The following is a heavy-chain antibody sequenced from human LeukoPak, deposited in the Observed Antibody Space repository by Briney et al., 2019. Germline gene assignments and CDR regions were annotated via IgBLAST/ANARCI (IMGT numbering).Heavy chain of an antibody. Sequence: ASVKVSFKASGYTFTVGYVHWVRQAPGQGLEWMGWINPDSGDTHYLQKFQGRVTMTRDTSISTAYMELSRLRSDDTVVYYCARDQLPYGSGSCLGYWGQGTLVTVSS. J-gene: IGHJ4*02. CDR3: ARDQLPYGSGSCLGY. CDR1: GYTFTVGY. V-gene: IGHV1-2*02. D-gene: IGHD3-10*01. CDR2: INPDSGDT.